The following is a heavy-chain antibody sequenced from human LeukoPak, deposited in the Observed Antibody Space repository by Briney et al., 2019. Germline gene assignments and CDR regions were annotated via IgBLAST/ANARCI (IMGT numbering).Heavy chain of an antibody. CDR3: ARPGSPGGDGMDV. D-gene: IGHD1-14*01. CDR2: ISSSSSYI. V-gene: IGHV3-21*01. J-gene: IGHJ6*02. CDR1: GFTFSSYS. Sequence: SGGSLRLSCAASGFTFSSYSMNWVRQAPGKGLEWVSSISSSSSYIYYADSVKGRFTISRDNAKNSLYLQMNSLRAKDTAVYYCARPGSPGGDGMDVWGQGTTVTVSS.